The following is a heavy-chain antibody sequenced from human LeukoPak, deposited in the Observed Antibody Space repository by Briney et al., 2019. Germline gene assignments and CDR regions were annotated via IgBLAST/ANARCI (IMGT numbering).Heavy chain of an antibody. CDR2: IYVSGTT. CDR1: GFTVRDGY. V-gene: IGHV3-53*01. Sequence: GGSLRLSCAASGFTVRDGYMSWVRQAPGKRLEWLAFIYVSGTTFYAASVKGRFTISRDNAKNTVYLQMNSLRAEDTAVYYCARDQETGTTNPGDAFDIWGQGTMVTVSS. J-gene: IGHJ3*02. CDR3: ARDQETGTTNPGDAFDI. D-gene: IGHD1-1*01.